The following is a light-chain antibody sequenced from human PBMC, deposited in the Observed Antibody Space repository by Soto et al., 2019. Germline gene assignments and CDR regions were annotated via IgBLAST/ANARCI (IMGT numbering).Light chain of an antibody. CDR2: DVS. Sequence: QSVLTQPASVSGSPGQSITISCTGTSSDVGGYNYVSWYQQHPGKAHKLMIYDVSNRPSGVSNRFSGSKSGNTASLTISGLLAVDEADYYCSSYTSSSTPSVFGGGTKVTVL. CDR3: SSYTSSSTPSV. V-gene: IGLV2-14*01. J-gene: IGLJ2*01. CDR1: SSDVGGYNY.